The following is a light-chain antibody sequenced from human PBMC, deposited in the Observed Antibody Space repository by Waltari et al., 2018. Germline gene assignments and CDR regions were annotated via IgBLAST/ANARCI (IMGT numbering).Light chain of an antibody. CDR2: AAS. V-gene: IGKV1-6*01. CDR1: QYIRND. CDR3: LQDYNYPRT. Sequence: AIQMPQSPSPLSASVGHRAPITCRASQYIRNDFGWYQQKPGEAPKVLIHAASNLQSGVPSRFSGSGSGTDFTLTISSLQPEDFATYYCLQDYNYPRTFGQGTKVEIK. J-gene: IGKJ1*01.